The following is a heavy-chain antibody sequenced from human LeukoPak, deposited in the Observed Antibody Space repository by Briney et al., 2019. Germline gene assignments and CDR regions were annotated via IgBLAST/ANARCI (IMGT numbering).Heavy chain of an antibody. CDR1: GGSISSYY. CDR2: IYTSGST. Sequence: SETLSLTCTVSGGSISSYYWSWLRQPAGKGPEWIGRIYTSGSTNYNPSLKSRVTMSVDTSKNQFSLKLSSVTAADAAVYYCARYSSSWGNWFDPWGQGTLVTVSS. D-gene: IGHD6-13*01. CDR3: ARYSSSWGNWFDP. V-gene: IGHV4-4*07. J-gene: IGHJ5*02.